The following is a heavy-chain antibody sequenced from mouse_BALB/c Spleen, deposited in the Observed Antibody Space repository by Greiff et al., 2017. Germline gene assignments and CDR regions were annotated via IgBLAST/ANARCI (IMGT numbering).Heavy chain of an antibody. CDR3: ARSRYDVTWFAY. D-gene: IGHD2-14*01. CDR2: ISSGSSTI. J-gene: IGHJ3*01. CDR1: GFTFSSFG. Sequence: VVESGGGLVQPGGSRKLSCAASGFTFSSFGMHWVRQAPEKGLEWVAYISSGSSTIYYADTVKGRFTISRDNPKNTLFLQMTSLRSEDTAMYYCARSRYDVTWFAYWGQGTLVTVSA. V-gene: IGHV5-17*02.